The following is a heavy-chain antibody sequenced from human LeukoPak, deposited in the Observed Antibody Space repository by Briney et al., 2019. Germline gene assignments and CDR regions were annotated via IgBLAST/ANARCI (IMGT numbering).Heavy chain of an antibody. CDR3: AKDRRYCSSTSCYTRNYYYYYGMDV. Sequence: SGGSLRLSCAASGFTFSSYGMHWVRQAPGKGLEWVAVISYDGSNKYYADSVKGRSTISRDNSKNTLYLQMNSLRAEDTAVYYCAKDRRYCSSTSCYTRNYYYYYGMDVWGQGTTVTVSS. V-gene: IGHV3-30*18. CDR1: GFTFSSYG. J-gene: IGHJ6*02. D-gene: IGHD2-2*02. CDR2: ISYDGSNK.